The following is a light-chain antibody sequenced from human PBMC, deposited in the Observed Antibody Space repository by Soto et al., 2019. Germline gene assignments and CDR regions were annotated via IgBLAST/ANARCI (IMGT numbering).Light chain of an antibody. CDR1: RSNIGARYE. V-gene: IGLV1-40*01. J-gene: IGLJ1*01. CDR3: QSYDSSLSGYV. Sequence: QSVLTQPPSVSGAPGQRVTISCTGSRSNIGARYEVHWYQQLPGTAPKLLIYGNYNRPSGVPDRFSGSKSGTSASLAITGLQAEDEADYYCQSYDSSLSGYVFGTGTKVTVL. CDR2: GNY.